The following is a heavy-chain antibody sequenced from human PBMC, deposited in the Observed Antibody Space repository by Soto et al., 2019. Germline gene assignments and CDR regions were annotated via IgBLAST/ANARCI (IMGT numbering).Heavy chain of an antibody. V-gene: IGHV2-5*01. D-gene: IGHD5-18*01. Sequence: SGPTLVNPTQTLTLTCTFSGFSLSTNGVGVAWIRQPPGKALELVALTYWNGDRRYSPSLKDRLTIASDTSKNLVVLTMTNMDPGKTAKYFLTFIKGNVLVDTEEGWAVWGKGPSVTASP. J-gene: IGHJ6*04. CDR3: TFIKGNVLVDTEEGWAV. CDR2: TYWNGDR. CDR1: GFSLSTNGVG.